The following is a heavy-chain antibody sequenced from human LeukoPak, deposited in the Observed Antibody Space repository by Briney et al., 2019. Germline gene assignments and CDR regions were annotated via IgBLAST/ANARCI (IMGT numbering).Heavy chain of an antibody. CDR2: INPNSGGT. Sequence: ASVKVSCKASGYTFTGYYMHWVRQAPGQGLEWMGWINPNSGGTNYAQKFQGRVTMTRDTSISTAYMELSRLRSDDTAVYYCARVGSSGWYVDDYYYYMDVWGKGTTVTISS. CDR1: GYTFTGYY. V-gene: IGHV1-2*02. J-gene: IGHJ6*03. D-gene: IGHD6-19*01. CDR3: ARVGSSGWYVDDYYYYMDV.